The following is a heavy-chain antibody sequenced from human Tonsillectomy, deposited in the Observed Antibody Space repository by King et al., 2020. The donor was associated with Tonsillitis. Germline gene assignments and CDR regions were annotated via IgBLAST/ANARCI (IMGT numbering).Heavy chain of an antibody. CDR3: ARDRGLTVRGIKGFDY. D-gene: IGHD3-10*01. J-gene: IGHJ4*02. Sequence: VQLQESGPGLVKPSETLSLTCTVSGGSISSYYWSWIRQPPGKGLEWIGYIYYSGNTNYNSSLKSRVTISVDTSKNHFSLKLSSVTAAEPAVYYCARDRGLTVRGIKGFDYWGQGTLVTVSS. V-gene: IGHV4-59*01. CDR2: IYYSGNT. CDR1: GGSISSYY.